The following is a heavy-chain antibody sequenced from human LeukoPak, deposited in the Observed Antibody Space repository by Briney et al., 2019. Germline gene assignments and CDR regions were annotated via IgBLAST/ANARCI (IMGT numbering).Heavy chain of an antibody. CDR3: ARRGYDSSGYRDAFDI. CDR1: GYSFTNYW. Sequence: GESLKISCKGSGYSFTNYWIGWVRQMPGKGLEWMGIIYPDDSNTRYSPSFQGQVTISADKSISTAYLQWSSLKASDTAMYYCARRGYDSSGYRDAFDIWGQGTMVTVSS. CDR2: IYPDDSNT. V-gene: IGHV5-51*01. J-gene: IGHJ3*02. D-gene: IGHD3-22*01.